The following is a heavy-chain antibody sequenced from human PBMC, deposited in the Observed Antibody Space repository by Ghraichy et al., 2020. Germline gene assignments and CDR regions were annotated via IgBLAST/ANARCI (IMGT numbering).Heavy chain of an antibody. J-gene: IGHJ5*02. CDR1: GGSISSSSYY. CDR3: ARHMLGYCSSTSCYTPFDP. Sequence: SETLSLTCTVSGGSISSSSYYWGWIRQPPGKGLEWIGSIYYSGSTYYNPSLKSRVTISVDTSKNQFSLKLSSVTAADTAVYYCARHMLGYCSSTSCYTPFDPWGQGTLVTVSS. D-gene: IGHD2-2*02. V-gene: IGHV4-39*01. CDR2: IYYSGST.